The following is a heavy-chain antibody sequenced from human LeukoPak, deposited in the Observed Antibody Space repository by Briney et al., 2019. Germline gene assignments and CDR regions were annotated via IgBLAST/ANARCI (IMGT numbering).Heavy chain of an antibody. D-gene: IGHD3-16*01. Sequence: GGSLRLSCAASGFTFNNYDMHWVRQAPGKGLEWVAVISHDGSDKYYAESVKGRFTISRDNSKNTLYLQMNSLGAEDTAVFYCAKDLRGSFDYWGQGTLVTVSS. CDR2: ISHDGSDK. CDR3: AKDLRGSFDY. V-gene: IGHV3-30*18. J-gene: IGHJ4*02. CDR1: GFTFNNYD.